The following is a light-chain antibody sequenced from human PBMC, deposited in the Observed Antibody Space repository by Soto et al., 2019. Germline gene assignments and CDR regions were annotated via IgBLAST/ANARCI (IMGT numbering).Light chain of an antibody. CDR3: QHYNNWPLT. CDR2: RAS. J-gene: IGKJ4*01. V-gene: IGKV3-15*01. CDR1: QSINSN. Sequence: IVMTQSPATLSVSLGERATLSCRASQSINSNLAWYQHKPGQAPRLLIFRASTRATGVPARFSGSGSGTEFTLTISSLQSEDFAVYYCQHYNNWPLTFGGGTKVDIK.